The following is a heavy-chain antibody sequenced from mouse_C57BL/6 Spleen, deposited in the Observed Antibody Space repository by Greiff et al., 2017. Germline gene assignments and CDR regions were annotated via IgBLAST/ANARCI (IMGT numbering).Heavy chain of an antibody. J-gene: IGHJ4*01. Sequence: QVQLQQSGAELAKPGASVKLSCKASGYSFTSYWLHWVKQRPGQGLEWIGYINPSSGYTKYNQKFKDKATLTADKSSSTAYMQLSSLTYEDSAVYYCAEGSNYRYAMDYWGQGTSVTVSS. CDR1: GYSFTSYW. CDR3: AEGSNYRYAMDY. CDR2: INPSSGYT. V-gene: IGHV1-7*01. D-gene: IGHD2-5*01.